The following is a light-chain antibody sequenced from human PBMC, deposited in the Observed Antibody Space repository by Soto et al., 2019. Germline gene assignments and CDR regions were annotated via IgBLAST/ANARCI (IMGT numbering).Light chain of an antibody. J-gene: IGLJ1*01. V-gene: IGLV1-44*01. Sequence: QAVVTQPPSASGTPGQRVTISCSGSSSSIGSNSVNWYQQLPRTAPKVLIYTNNQRPSGDPDRFSGSKSGTSASLAISGLQSEDEADYYCAAWDGSLNVYVFGTGTKVTVL. CDR1: SSSIGSNS. CDR3: AAWDGSLNVYV. CDR2: TNN.